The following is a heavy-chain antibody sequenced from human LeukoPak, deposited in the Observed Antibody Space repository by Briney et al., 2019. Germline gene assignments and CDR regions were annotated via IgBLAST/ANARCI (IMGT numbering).Heavy chain of an antibody. CDR3: VRDLTGMGYMAV. V-gene: IGHV3-11*01. CDR1: GLIFSAYY. Sequence: GGSLRLSCAASGLIFSAYYMTWVRQAPGKGPEWIPYISQVDDNKHYVDPVKGRFTISRDNATNLLYLQMSILRAEDTAVYYCVRDLTGMGYMAVWGKGNTVTVSS. J-gene: IGHJ6*03. CDR2: ISQVDDNK. D-gene: IGHD1-14*01.